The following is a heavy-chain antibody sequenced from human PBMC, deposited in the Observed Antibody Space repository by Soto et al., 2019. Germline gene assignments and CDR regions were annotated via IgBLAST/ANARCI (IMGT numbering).Heavy chain of an antibody. CDR1: GFTFSSSA. J-gene: IGHJ5*02. Sequence: PGGSLRLSCAASGFTFSSSAMGWVRQVPGKGLDWISGISAGGGSTYYADSVKGRFTISRDNSKNTLYLQMDSLRAEDTALYYCAKCSSTPTNWLDPWGPGTLVTVSS. D-gene: IGHD2-2*01. CDR3: AKCSSTPTNWLDP. V-gene: IGHV3-23*01. CDR2: ISAGGGST.